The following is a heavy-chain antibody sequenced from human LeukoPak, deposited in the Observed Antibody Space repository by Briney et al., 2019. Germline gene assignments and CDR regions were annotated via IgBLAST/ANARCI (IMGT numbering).Heavy chain of an antibody. D-gene: IGHD6-13*01. CDR3: ARDPAYSSSWYTGISWFDP. CDR1: GYTFTSYA. Sequence: ASVKVSCKASGYTFTSYAMHWVRQAPGQRLEWMGWINAGNGNTKYSQKFQGRVTITRDTSASTAYMELSSLGSEDTAVYYCARDPAYSSSWYTGISWFDPWGQGTLVTVSS. CDR2: INAGNGNT. J-gene: IGHJ5*02. V-gene: IGHV1-3*01.